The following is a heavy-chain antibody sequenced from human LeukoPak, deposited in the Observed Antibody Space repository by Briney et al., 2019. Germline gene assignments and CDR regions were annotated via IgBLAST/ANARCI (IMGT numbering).Heavy chain of an antibody. CDR1: GGSMSSYY. J-gene: IGHJ5*02. V-gene: IGHV4-59*01. D-gene: IGHD6-19*01. CDR3: ARAPGVGGGPVAGTNWFDP. CDR2: IYHSGTT. Sequence: SSQTLSLTCTVSGGSMSSYYWSWIRQPPGKGLEWIGYIYHSGTTNYNPSLKSRVTISVDKPKKQFSLKLNSVTAADTAVYYCARAPGVGGGPVAGTNWFDPWGQGTLVTVSS.